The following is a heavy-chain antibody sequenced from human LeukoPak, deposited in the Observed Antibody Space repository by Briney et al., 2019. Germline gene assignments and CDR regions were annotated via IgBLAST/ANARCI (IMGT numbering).Heavy chain of an antibody. Sequence: GGSLRLSCAASGFTFNTYTMNWVRQAPGKGLEWVSAISGRGDGTYYADFVKGRFTISRDNSKNTLFLQMNSLRVEDTATYYCAKGTERYREVSSFDSWGRGTLIAVSS. CDR3: AKGTERYREVSSFDS. CDR1: GFTFNTYT. V-gene: IGHV3-23*01. J-gene: IGHJ4*02. CDR2: ISGRGDGT. D-gene: IGHD3-10*01.